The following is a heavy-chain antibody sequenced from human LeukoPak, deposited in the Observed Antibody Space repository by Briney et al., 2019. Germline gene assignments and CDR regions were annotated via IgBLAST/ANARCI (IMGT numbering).Heavy chain of an antibody. CDR2: INPNSGGT. J-gene: IGHJ4*02. Sequence: ASVKVSCKASGYTFTGYYMHWARQAPGQGLEWMGWINPNSGGTNYAQKFQGRVTMTRDTSISTAYMELSRLRSEDTAVYYCASQQLVSSFFDYWGQGTLVTVSS. CDR3: ASQQLVSSFFDY. D-gene: IGHD6-13*01. V-gene: IGHV1-2*02. CDR1: GYTFTGYY.